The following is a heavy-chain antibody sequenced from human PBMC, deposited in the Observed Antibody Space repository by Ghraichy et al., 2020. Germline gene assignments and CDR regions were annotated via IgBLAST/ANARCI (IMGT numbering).Heavy chain of an antibody. V-gene: IGHV4-39*01. CDR3: ARPRGMVFYWYFDL. Sequence: SETLSLTCTVSAGSISSSSYYWGWIRQPPGKGPDWIGNIYYSGSTYYNPSLKSRVTISVDTSKNQFSLKLSSVTAADTAVYYCARPRGMVFYWYFDLWGRGTLVTVSS. D-gene: IGHD2-8*01. J-gene: IGHJ2*01. CDR2: IYYSGST. CDR1: AGSISSSSYY.